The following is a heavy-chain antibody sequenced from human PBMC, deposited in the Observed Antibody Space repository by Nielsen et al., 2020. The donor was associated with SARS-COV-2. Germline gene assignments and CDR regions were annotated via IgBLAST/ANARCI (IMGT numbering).Heavy chain of an antibody. J-gene: IGHJ5*02. V-gene: IGHV4-4*02. Sequence: WIRQPPGKGLEWIGEIYHSGSTNYNPSLKSRVTISVDKSKNQFSLKLSSVTAADTAVYYCARGREGILWFGELLTGFDPWGQGTLVTVSS. CDR3: ARGREGILWFGELLTGFDP. D-gene: IGHD3-10*01. CDR2: IYHSGST.